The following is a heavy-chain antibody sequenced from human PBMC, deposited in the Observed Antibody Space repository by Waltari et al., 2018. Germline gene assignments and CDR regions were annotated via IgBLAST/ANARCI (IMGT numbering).Heavy chain of an antibody. CDR1: GFTFSSHW. D-gene: IGHD2-2*03. CDR3: ARDSGYCTTTSCRGDAFDI. CDR2: IKKDGSEK. V-gene: IGHV3-7*03. J-gene: IGHJ3*02. Sequence: EVQLVESGGGLVQPGGSLRLSCAASGFTFSSHWMSWVRQAPGKGLEWVANIKKDGSEKYHVDSVKGRFTIARDNAKTSLYLQMNSLRAEDTAVYYCARDSGYCTTTSCRGDAFDIWGQGTIVTVSS.